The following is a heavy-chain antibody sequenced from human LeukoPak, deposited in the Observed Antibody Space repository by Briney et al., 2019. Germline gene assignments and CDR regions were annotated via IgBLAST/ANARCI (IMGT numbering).Heavy chain of an antibody. CDR2: ISYNGRST. CDR3: VKDVDYGGNSIPDY. J-gene: IGHJ4*02. V-gene: IGHV3-64D*06. Sequence: GGSLRPSCSASGFTFISYGMHWVRQAPGKGLEYVSGISYNGRSTYYAESVKGRFTTSRDNSKNRLYLQMSSLRAEDTAVYYCVKDVDYGGNSIPDYWGQGTLVTVSS. D-gene: IGHD4-23*01. CDR1: GFTFISYG.